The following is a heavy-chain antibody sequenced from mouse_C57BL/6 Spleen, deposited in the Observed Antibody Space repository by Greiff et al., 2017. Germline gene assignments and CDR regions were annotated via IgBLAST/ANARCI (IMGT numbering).Heavy chain of an antibody. Sequence: VKLQQSGPELVKPGASVKISCKASGYAFSSSWMNWVKQRPGKGLEWIGRIYPGDGDTNYNGKFKGKATLTADKSSSTAYMQLSSLTSEDSAVYFCARDYGDGGFAYWGQGTLVTVSA. J-gene: IGHJ3*01. V-gene: IGHV1-82*01. D-gene: IGHD1-1*01. CDR3: ARDYGDGGFAY. CDR2: IYPGDGDT. CDR1: GYAFSSSW.